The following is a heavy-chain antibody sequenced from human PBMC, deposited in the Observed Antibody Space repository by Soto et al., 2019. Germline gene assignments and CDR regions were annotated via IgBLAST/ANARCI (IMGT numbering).Heavy chain of an antibody. CDR3: ARDARSSIAARDYFDY. Sequence: EVQLVESGGGLVQPGGSLRLSCAASGFTFSSYSMNWVRQAPGKGLEWVSYISSSSSTIYYADSVKGRFTISRDNAKNSLYLQMNSLRDEDTAVYYCARDARSSIAARDYFDYWGQGTLVTVSS. CDR1: GFTFSSYS. CDR2: ISSSSSTI. D-gene: IGHD6-6*01. V-gene: IGHV3-48*02. J-gene: IGHJ4*02.